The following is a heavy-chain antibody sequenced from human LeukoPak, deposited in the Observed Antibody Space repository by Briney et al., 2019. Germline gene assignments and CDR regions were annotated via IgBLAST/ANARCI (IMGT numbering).Heavy chain of an antibody. D-gene: IGHD3-3*01. CDR3: ARAFGYVLRFLEWLPRGGTYFDY. CDR1: GGSISSYY. V-gene: IGHV4-59*12. Sequence: SPSETLSLTCTVSGGSISSYYWSWIRQPPGKGLEWIGYIYYSGTTNYNPSLKSRVTISVDTSKNQFSLKLSSVTAADTAVYYCARAFGYVLRFLEWLPRGGTYFDYWGQGTLVTVSS. CDR2: IYYSGTT. J-gene: IGHJ4*02.